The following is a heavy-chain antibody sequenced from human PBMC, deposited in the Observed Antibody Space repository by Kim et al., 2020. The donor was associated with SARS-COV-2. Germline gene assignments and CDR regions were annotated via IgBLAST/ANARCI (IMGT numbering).Heavy chain of an antibody. Sequence: GGSLRLSCAASGFTFSSYSMNWVRQAPGKGLEWVSYISSSSSTIYYADSVKGRFTISRDNAKNSLYLQMNSLRDEDTAVYYCARSSIAARFSAFDIWGQGTMVTVSS. CDR1: GFTFSSYS. D-gene: IGHD6-6*01. CDR3: ARSSIAARFSAFDI. CDR2: ISSSSSTI. J-gene: IGHJ3*02. V-gene: IGHV3-48*02.